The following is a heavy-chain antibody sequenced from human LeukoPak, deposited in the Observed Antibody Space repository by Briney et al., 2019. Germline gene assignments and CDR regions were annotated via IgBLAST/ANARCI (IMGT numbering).Heavy chain of an antibody. Sequence: PGGSLRLSCAASGFTFSSCALHWVRQAPGKGLEWVALISYDGNNKFFADSVKGRFTISRDSSSNTLYLQMNSLRPEDTAVYYCARDQTRRAVAGTGFDYWGQGTLVTVSS. CDR3: ARDQTRRAVAGTGFDY. CDR1: GFTFSSCA. D-gene: IGHD6-19*01. J-gene: IGHJ4*02. CDR2: ISYDGNNK. V-gene: IGHV3-30*04.